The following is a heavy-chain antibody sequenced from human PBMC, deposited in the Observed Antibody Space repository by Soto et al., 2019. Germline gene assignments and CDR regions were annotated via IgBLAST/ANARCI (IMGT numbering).Heavy chain of an antibody. V-gene: IGHV4-59*01. D-gene: IGHD3-16*01. CDR3: ARVMSGYAYGYYDF. Sequence: SETLSLTCTVSGGSISRYYWTWIRQPPGKGLEWIGYIFYDGSTNYTPSLRSRVSTSVDTSKNQFSLELNSVTSADTAVYYCARVMSGYAYGYYDFWGQGDLVTVSS. CDR2: IFYDGST. J-gene: IGHJ4*02. CDR1: GGSISRYY.